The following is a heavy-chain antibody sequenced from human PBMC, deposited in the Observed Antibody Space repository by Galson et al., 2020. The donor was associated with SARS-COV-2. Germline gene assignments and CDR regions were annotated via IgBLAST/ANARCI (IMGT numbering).Heavy chain of an antibody. J-gene: IGHJ6*02. CDR3: ARRSTRYSSGWYSYYGMDV. CDR1: GYSFTSYW. V-gene: IGHV5-51*01. CDR2: IYPGDSDT. Sequence: GESLKISCKGSGYSFTSYWIGWVRQMPGKGLEWMGIIYPGDSDTRYSPSFQGQVTISADKSISTAYLQWSSLKASDTAMYYCARRSTRYSSGWYSYYGMDVWGQGITVTGSS. D-gene: IGHD6-19*01.